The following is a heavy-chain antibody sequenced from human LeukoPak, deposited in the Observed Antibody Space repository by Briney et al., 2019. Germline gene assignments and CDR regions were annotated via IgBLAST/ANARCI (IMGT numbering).Heavy chain of an antibody. D-gene: IGHD4-17*01. CDR2: IYPGDSDT. J-gene: IGHJ4*02. Sequence: GESLKISCKGSGYSFTKYWIAWVRQMLGKGLEWMGIIYPGDSDTRYSPSFQGQVTISADKSISTAYLQWSSLKASDTAIYYCATATVTSGLDYWGQGTLVTVSS. CDR1: GYSFTKYW. CDR3: ATATVTSGLDY. V-gene: IGHV5-51*01.